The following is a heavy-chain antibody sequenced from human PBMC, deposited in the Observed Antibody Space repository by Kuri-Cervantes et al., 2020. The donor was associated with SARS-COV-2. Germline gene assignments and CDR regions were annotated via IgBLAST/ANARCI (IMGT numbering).Heavy chain of an antibody. J-gene: IGHJ4*02. CDR1: GFTFTSHA. CDR2: IRSKAYGGTT. V-gene: IGHV3-49*04. D-gene: IGHD3-3*01. CDR3: TKDDFWSGYSDY. Sequence: GESLKISCAVSGFTFTSHAMHWVRQAPGKGLEWVGFIRSKAYGGTTKYAASMKGRFTIPRDDSKSIAYLQMNSLKTEDTAVYYCTKDDFWSGYSDYWGQGTLVTVSS.